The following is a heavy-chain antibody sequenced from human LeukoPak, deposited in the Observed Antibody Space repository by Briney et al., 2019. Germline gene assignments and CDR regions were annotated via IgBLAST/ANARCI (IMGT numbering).Heavy chain of an antibody. CDR3: ARDQGYDFWSGYYPGGVDY. Sequence: ASAKVSCKASGYTFTGYYMHWVRQAPGQGLEWMGWINPNSGGTNYAQKFQGRVTMTRDTSISTAYMELSRLRSDDTAVYYCARDQGYDFWSGYYPGGVDYWGQGTLVTVSS. CDR1: GYTFTGYY. J-gene: IGHJ4*02. D-gene: IGHD3-3*01. CDR2: INPNSGGT. V-gene: IGHV1-2*02.